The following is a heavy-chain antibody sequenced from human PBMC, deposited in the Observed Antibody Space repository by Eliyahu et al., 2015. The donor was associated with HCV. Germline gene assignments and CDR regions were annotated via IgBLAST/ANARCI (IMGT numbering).Heavy chain of an antibody. Sequence: QLQLQESGPGLVKPSETLSLTCTVSGGSISSSSYYWGWIRQPPGKGLEWIGSIYYSGSTYYNPSLKSRVTISVDTPKNQFSLKLSSVTAADTAVYYCAREPLTLRGFSRRYLDYWGQGTLVTVSS. CDR3: AREPLTLRGFSRRYLDY. V-gene: IGHV4-39*07. J-gene: IGHJ4*02. CDR1: GGSISSSSYY. CDR2: IYYSGST. D-gene: IGHD3-22*01.